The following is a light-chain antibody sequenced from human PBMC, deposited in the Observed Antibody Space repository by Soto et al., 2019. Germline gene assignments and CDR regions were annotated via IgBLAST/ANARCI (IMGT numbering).Light chain of an antibody. J-gene: IGKJ1*01. CDR1: QSVTNY. Sequence: IFLTQSPDTLSFSPGERATLTCRASQSVTNYIAWYQQRPGQAPRLLIYDASNRATGVPARFSGSRAGTDFTLTISDLEPADFGLYYCQQRLNWPPGFGQGTKVDIK. CDR2: DAS. V-gene: IGKV3-11*01. CDR3: QQRLNWPPG.